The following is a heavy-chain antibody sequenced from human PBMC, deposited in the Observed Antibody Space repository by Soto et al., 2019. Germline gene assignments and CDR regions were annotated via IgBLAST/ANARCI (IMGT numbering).Heavy chain of an antibody. CDR3: ARNPRRIKSGYYYYYMDV. CDR1: GGSFGGYY. J-gene: IGHJ6*03. D-gene: IGHD3-10*01. Sequence: TETLSLTCAVYGGSFGGYYWSWIRQPPGKGLEWIGEINHSGSTNYNPSLKSRVTISVDTSKNQFSLKLSSVTAADTAVYYCARNPRRIKSGYYYYYMDVWGKGTTVTVSS. CDR2: INHSGST. V-gene: IGHV4-34*01.